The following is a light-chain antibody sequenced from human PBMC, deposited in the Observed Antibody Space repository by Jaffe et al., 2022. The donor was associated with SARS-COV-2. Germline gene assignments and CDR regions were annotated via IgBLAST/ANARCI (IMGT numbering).Light chain of an antibody. CDR1: QRIGSS. V-gene: IGKV1-5*03. J-gene: IGKJ1*01. CDR2: AAS. CDR3: QQYKSYPWT. Sequence: DIQMTQSPSTLSASVGDRVTITCRASQRIGSSLAWYHQKPGRAPKLLIYAASSLESGVPSRFSGSGSGTEFTLAISSLQPDDIATYYCQQYKSYPWTFGQGTKVEI.